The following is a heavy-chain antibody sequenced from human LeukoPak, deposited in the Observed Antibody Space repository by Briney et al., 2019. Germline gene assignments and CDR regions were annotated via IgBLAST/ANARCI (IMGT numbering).Heavy chain of an antibody. CDR1: GYSFTSYW. V-gene: IGHV5-51*01. J-gene: IGHJ4*02. CDR2: IYPGDSDT. D-gene: IGHD6-19*01. CDR3: ARPRYSRGWAPKLFDY. Sequence: GESLKISCKGSGYSFTSYWIGWVRQMPGKGLEWMGIIYPGDSDTRYSPSFQGQVTISADKSISTAYLQWSSLKASDTAMYYCARPRYSRGWAPKLFDYWGQGTLVTVSS.